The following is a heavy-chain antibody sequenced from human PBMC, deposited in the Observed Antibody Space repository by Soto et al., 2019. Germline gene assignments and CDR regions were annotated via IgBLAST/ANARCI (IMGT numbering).Heavy chain of an antibody. CDR2: IYYSGST. V-gene: IGHV4-59*08. CDR3: ARRYGANFDY. CDR1: GGSISSYY. Sequence: QVQLQESGPGLVKPSETLSLTCTVSGGSISSYYWSWIRQPPGKGLEWIGYIYYSGSTNYNPSLKIRVTISVDTSKNQFSLKLSSVTAADTAVYYCARRYGANFDYWGQGTLVTVSS. D-gene: IGHD4-17*01. J-gene: IGHJ4*02.